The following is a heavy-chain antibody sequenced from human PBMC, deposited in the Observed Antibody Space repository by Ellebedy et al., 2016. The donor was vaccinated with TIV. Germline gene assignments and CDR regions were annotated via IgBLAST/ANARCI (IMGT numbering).Heavy chain of an antibody. D-gene: IGHD2-21*02. CDR1: GYTFTGYY. J-gene: IGHJ4*02. V-gene: IGHV1-2*02. CDR2: INPNSGGT. Sequence: ASVKVSCKASGYTFTGYYMHWVRQAPGQGLEWMGWINPNSGGTNYAQKFQGRVTMTRDMSISTAYMELSRLRSDDTAVYYCARSASYCGGDCYSFWGQGTLVTVSS. CDR3: ARSASYCGGDCYSF.